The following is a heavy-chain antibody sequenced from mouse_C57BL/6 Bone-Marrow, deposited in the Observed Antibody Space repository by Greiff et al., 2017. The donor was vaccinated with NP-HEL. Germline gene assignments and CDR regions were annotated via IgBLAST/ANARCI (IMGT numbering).Heavy chain of an antibody. CDR2: LYRGDGDT. CDR1: GYAFSSYW. Sequence: QVQLKESGAELFQPGASVKISCKASGYAFSSYWMNWVKQRPGQGLQWLGHLYRGDGDTNYNGWFKGKATLTADKSSSTAYMQLSSLTSEDSAVYFCARGGFAYWGQGTLVTVSA. J-gene: IGHJ3*01. V-gene: IGHV1-80*01. CDR3: ARGGFAY.